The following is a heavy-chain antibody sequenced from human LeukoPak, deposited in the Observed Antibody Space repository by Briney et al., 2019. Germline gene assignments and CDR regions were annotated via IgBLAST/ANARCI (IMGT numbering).Heavy chain of an antibody. CDR3: ARDRGWRSSGYYLYYFDF. CDR2: ISSSSSTI. V-gene: IGHV3-48*01. D-gene: IGHD3-22*01. Sequence: SGGSLRLSCAASGFTFSSYSMNWVRQAPGKGLEWVSYISSSSSTIYYADSVKGRFTISGDNAKNSLYLQMNSLRAEDTAVYYCARDRGWRSSGYYLYYFDFWGQGTLVTVSS. J-gene: IGHJ4*02. CDR1: GFTFSSYS.